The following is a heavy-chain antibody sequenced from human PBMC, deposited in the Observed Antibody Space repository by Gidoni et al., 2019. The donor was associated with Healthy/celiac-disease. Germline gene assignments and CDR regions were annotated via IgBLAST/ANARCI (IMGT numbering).Heavy chain of an antibody. D-gene: IGHD4-17*01. CDR1: GGTFSSYA. CDR2: IIPIFGTA. Sequence: QVQLVQSGAEVKKPGSSVKVSCKASGGTFSSYAIRWVRQAPGQGLEWMGGIIPIFGTANYAQKFQGRVTITADKSTSTAYMELSSLRSEDTAVYYCARAMGISVTPTLRDYYGMDVWGQGTTVTVSS. J-gene: IGHJ6*02. V-gene: IGHV1-69*06. CDR3: ARAMGISVTPTLRDYYGMDV.